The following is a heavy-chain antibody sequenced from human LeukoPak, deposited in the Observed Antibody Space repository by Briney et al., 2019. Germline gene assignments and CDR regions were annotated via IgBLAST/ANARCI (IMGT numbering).Heavy chain of an antibody. D-gene: IGHD2-21*01. V-gene: IGHV1-18*01. CDR2: ISAYNGNT. CDR3: AGGAIPGLPKNWFDP. CDR1: GYTFTSYG. J-gene: IGHJ5*02. Sequence: GASVKVSCQASGYTFTSYGISWVRQAPGQGLEWMGWISAYNGNTNYAQKLQGRVTMTTDTSTSTAYMELRSLRSDDTAVYYCAGGAIPGLPKNWFDPWGQGTLVTVSS.